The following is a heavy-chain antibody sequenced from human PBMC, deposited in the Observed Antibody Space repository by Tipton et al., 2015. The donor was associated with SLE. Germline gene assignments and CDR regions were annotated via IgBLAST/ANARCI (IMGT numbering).Heavy chain of an antibody. J-gene: IGHJ6*02. Sequence: SLRLSCAASGFTFSTYAMHWVRQAPGKGLEWVAVIWYDGSNKYYADSVKGRFTISRDNSKNTLYLQMNSLRAEDTAVYYCARRVGGYYGMDVWGQGTTVTVSS. CDR1: GFTFSTYA. CDR2: IWYDGSNK. D-gene: IGHD2-2*01. CDR3: ARRVGGYYGMDV. V-gene: IGHV3-33*01.